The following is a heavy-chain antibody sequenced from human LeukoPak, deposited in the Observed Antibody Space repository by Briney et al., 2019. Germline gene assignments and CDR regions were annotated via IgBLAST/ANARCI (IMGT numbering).Heavy chain of an antibody. J-gene: IGHJ4*02. CDR3: ARSRYYYDSSGLPNY. D-gene: IGHD3-22*01. CDR1: GFTFSSYA. Sequence: GGSLRLSCAASGFTFSSYAMHWVRRAPGKGLEWVAVISYDGSNKYYADSVKGRFTISRDNSKNTLYLQMNSLRAEDTAVYYCARSRYYYDSSGLPNYWGQGTLVTVSS. CDR2: ISYDGSNK. V-gene: IGHV3-30-3*01.